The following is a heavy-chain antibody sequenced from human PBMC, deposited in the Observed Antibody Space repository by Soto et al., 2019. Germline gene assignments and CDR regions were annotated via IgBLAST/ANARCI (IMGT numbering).Heavy chain of an antibody. CDR3: ARGGMASSGYYYYMDV. V-gene: IGHV1-8*01. D-gene: IGHD2-8*01. CDR2: MNPNSGNT. CDR1: GYTFTSYD. J-gene: IGHJ6*03. Sequence: ASVKVSCKASGYTFTSYDINWVRQATGQGLEWMGWMNPNSGNTGYAQKFQGRVTMTRNTSISTAYMELSSLRSEDTAVYYCARGGMASSGYYYYMDVWGKGTTVTVSS.